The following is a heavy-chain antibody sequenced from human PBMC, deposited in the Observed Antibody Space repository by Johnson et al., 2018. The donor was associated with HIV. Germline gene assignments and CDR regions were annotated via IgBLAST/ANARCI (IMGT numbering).Heavy chain of an antibody. Sequence: VQVVESGGGLVQPGGSLRLSCAASGFTFSDYYMSWIRQAPGKGLEWVSYISSSGSTIYYADSVKGRFTISRDNSKNTLYLQMNSLRAEDTAVYYCAKSPGKDHGGNSGAFDIWGQGTMVTVSS. CDR3: AKSPGKDHGGNSGAFDI. J-gene: IGHJ3*02. CDR1: GFTFSDYY. V-gene: IGHV3-11*04. CDR2: ISSSGSTI. D-gene: IGHD4-23*01.